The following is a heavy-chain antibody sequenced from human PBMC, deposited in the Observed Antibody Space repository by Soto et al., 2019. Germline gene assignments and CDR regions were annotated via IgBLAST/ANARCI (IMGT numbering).Heavy chain of an antibody. V-gene: IGHV4-39*01. J-gene: IGHJ6*02. CDR1: GGSIRSSSCY. CDR3: ASLHYGSGSWAIYYYGMDV. Sequence: QLQLQESGPGLVKPSEPLSLPCPVSGGSIRSSSCYWGWLRQPPGQGLEWFGSIYYSGSTYYNPSLKSRVTISVDTSKNQFSLKLSSVTAADTAVYYCASLHYGSGSWAIYYYGMDVWGQGTTVTVSS. D-gene: IGHD3-10*01. CDR2: IYYSGST.